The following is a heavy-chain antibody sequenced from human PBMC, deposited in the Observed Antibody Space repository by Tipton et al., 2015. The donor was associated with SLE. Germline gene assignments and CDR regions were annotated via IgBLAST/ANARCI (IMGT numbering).Heavy chain of an antibody. CDR1: GFTFSSYA. Sequence: SLRLSCAASGFTFSSYAMHWVRQAPGKGLEWVAVISYDGSNKYYADSVKGRFTISRDNAKKSLYLQMASLKVEDTAVYYCVRGVRDFGDYSLPGYWGRGLLVTVSS. D-gene: IGHD4-17*01. J-gene: IGHJ4*02. V-gene: IGHV3-30-3*01. CDR3: VRGVRDFGDYSLPGY. CDR2: ISYDGSNK.